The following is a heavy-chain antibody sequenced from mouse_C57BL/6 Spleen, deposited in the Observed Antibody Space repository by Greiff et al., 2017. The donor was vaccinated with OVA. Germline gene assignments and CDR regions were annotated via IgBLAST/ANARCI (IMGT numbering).Heavy chain of an antibody. CDR2: IYPGDGDT. J-gene: IGHJ2*01. CDR3: ARDITTVIPYFDY. CDR1: GYAFSSSW. Sequence: VKLVESGPELVKPGASVKISCKASGYAFSSSWMNWVKQRPGKGLEWIGRIYPGDGDTNYNGKFKGKATLTADKSSSTAYMQLSSLTSEDSAVYFCARDITTVIPYFDYWGQGTTLTVSS. V-gene: IGHV1-82*01. D-gene: IGHD1-1*01.